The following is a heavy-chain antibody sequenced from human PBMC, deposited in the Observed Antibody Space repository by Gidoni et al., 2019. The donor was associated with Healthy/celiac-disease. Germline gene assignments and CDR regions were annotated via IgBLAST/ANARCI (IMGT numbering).Heavy chain of an antibody. D-gene: IGHD6-19*01. CDR3: AKYLSSGWSSRGDAFDI. CDR2: ISYDGSNK. CDR1: GFTFRSYG. V-gene: IGHV3-30*18. J-gene: IGHJ3*02. Sequence: QVQLVESGGGVVQPGRSLRLSCAASGFTFRSYGMHWVRQAPGKGLEWVAVISYDGSNKYYADSVKGRFTISRDNSKNTLYLQMNSLRAEDTAVYYCAKYLSSGWSSRGDAFDIWGQGTMVTVSS.